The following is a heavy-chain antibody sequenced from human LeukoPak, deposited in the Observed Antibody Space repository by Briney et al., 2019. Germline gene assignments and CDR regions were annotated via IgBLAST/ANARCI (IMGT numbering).Heavy chain of an antibody. J-gene: IGHJ6*02. CDR2: ISYDGSNK. V-gene: IGHV3-30*18. CDR3: ANLQLERPDRPYYGMDV. Sequence: GRSLRLSCAASGFTFSSYGMHWVRQAPGKGLEWVAVISYDGSNKYYADSVKGRFTISRDNSKNTLYLQMNSLRAEDTAVYYCANLQLERPDRPYYGMDVWGQGTTVTVSS. D-gene: IGHD1-1*01. CDR1: GFTFSSYG.